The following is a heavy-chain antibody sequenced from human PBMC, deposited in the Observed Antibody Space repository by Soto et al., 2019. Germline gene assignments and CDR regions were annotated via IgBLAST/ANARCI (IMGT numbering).Heavy chain of an antibody. V-gene: IGHV3-30-3*01. CDR1: GFTFSSYA. CDR2: ISYDGSNK. CDR3: ARDYYYGSGKHHYYYYYYGMDV. D-gene: IGHD3-10*01. Sequence: QVQLVESGGGVVQPGRSLRLSCAASGFTFSSYAMHWVRQAPGKGLEWVAVISYDGSNKYYADSVKGRFTISRDNSKNQLYLQMNSLRAEDTAVYYCARDYYYGSGKHHYYYYYYGMDVWGQGTTVTVSS. J-gene: IGHJ6*02.